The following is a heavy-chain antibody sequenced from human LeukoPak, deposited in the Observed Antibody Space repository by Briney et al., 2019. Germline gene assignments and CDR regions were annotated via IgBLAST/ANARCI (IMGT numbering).Heavy chain of an antibody. CDR2: ISGSGGST. V-gene: IGHV3-23*01. D-gene: IGHD5-24*01. CDR1: GFAFSVYE. CDR3: AKRGMTTIKEGFDY. J-gene: IGHJ4*02. Sequence: GGSLRLSCAASGFAFSVYEMYWVRQAPGKGLEWVSAISGSGGSTYYADSVKGRFTISRDNSKNTLYLQMNSLRAEDTAVYYCAKRGMTTIKEGFDYWGQGTLVTVSS.